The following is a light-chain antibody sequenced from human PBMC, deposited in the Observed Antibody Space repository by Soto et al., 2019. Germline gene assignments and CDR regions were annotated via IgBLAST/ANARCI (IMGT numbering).Light chain of an antibody. CDR2: GAS. V-gene: IGKV3-20*01. Sequence: EIVLTQSPGTLSLSPGERAPLSCRASQSISSSYLAWYQQKPGQAPRLLIYGASNRATGIPDRFSGSGSGTDFTLAINRLEPEDFAVYYCQQYGSSSYTFGQGTKLDIK. J-gene: IGKJ2*01. CDR1: QSISSSY. CDR3: QQYGSSSYT.